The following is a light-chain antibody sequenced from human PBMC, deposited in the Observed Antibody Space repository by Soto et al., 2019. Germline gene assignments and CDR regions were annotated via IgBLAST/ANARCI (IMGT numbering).Light chain of an antibody. CDR2: DAS. V-gene: IGKV3-11*01. J-gene: IGKJ1*01. Sequence: EIVLTQSPATLSLSPGERATLSCRASQSVSSYLSWYQQKPGQAPRLLIYDASNRATCIRARFSDSGSGTDFALTISSLEPEDFAVYYWQRRSNWTFGQGTKVEIK. CDR1: QSVSSY. CDR3: QRRSNWT.